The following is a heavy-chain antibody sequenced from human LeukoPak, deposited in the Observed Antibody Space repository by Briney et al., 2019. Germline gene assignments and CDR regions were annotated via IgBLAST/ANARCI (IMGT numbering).Heavy chain of an antibody. D-gene: IGHD3-16*01. V-gene: IGHV4-4*02. Sequence: SETLSLTCAVSGGSISSSNWWSWIRQPPGKGLEWIGEIYHSGSTNYNPSLKSRVTISVDKSKTQFSLKLSSVTAADTAVYYCARGGSSAARGEYNWFDPWGQGTLVTVSS. CDR2: IYHSGST. CDR3: ARGGSSAARGEYNWFDP. J-gene: IGHJ5*02. CDR1: GGSISSSNW.